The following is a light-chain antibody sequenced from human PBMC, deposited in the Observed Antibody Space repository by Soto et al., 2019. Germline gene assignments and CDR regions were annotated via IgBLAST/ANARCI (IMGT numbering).Light chain of an antibody. CDR2: DTS. CDR3: QQYNKWPLT. V-gene: IGKV3-15*01. J-gene: IGKJ4*01. CDR1: QSISSN. Sequence: IVMTQSPATLSVSPGERATLSCMASQSISSNLAWYQQKPGQAPRLLIYDTSTRPTGIPARFSGSGSGTEFTLTISSLQSEDFAVYYCQQYNKWPLTFGGGAKVDIK.